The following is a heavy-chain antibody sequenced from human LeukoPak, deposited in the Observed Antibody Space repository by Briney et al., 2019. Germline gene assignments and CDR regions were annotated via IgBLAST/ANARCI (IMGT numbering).Heavy chain of an antibody. J-gene: IGHJ3*02. Sequence: ASVKVSCKASGGTFSSYAISWVRQAPGQGLEWMGIINPSGGSTSCAQKFQGRVTMTRDTSTSTVYMELSSLRSEDTAVYYCASNSGSYNRHDAFDIWGQGTMVTVSS. V-gene: IGHV1-46*01. D-gene: IGHD1-26*01. CDR1: GGTFSSYA. CDR2: INPSGGST. CDR3: ASNSGSYNRHDAFDI.